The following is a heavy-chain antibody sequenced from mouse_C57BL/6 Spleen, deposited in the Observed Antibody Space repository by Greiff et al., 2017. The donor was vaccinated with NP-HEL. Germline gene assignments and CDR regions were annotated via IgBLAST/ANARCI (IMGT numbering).Heavy chain of an antibody. D-gene: IGHD2-3*01. CDR1: GYSFTDYN. CDR3: ARWWLLRDYYAMDY. Sequence: VQLQQSGPELVKPGASVKISCKASGYSFTDYNMNWVKQSNGKSLEWIGVINPNYGTTSYNQKFKGKATLTVDQSSSTDYMQLNSLTSEDSAVYYCARWWLLRDYYAMDYWGQGTSVTVSS. J-gene: IGHJ4*01. CDR2: INPNYGTT. V-gene: IGHV1-39*01.